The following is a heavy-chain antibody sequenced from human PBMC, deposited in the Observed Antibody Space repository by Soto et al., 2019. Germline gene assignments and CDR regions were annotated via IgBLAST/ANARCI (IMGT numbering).Heavy chain of an antibody. D-gene: IGHD6-13*01. CDR2: GGAAGDR. CDR1: GFTVSGFD. Sequence: GGALRLCCEASGFTVSGFDMHWFRQPTGKGLEGGSGGGAAGDRDCEVSGKGRVTISGDNAKKFWCLERERLGAGDMGVYFCAKSQEIGTHFFDSWGQGTQVTVSS. V-gene: IGHV3-13*01. CDR3: AKSQEIGTHFFDS. J-gene: IGHJ4*02.